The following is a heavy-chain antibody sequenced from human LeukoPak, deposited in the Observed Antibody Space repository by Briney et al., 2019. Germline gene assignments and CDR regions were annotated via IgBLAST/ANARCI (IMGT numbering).Heavy chain of an antibody. CDR2: ISGSGGST. V-gene: IGHV3-23*01. CDR3: AKAGAVAGFDAFDI. J-gene: IGHJ3*02. CDR1: GFTFSSYA. D-gene: IGHD6-19*01. Sequence: RSGGSLRLSCAASGFTFSSYAMSWVRRAPGKGLEWVSAISGSGGSTYYADSVKGRFTISRDNSKNTLYLQMNSLRAEDTAVYYCAKAGAVAGFDAFDIWGQGTMVTVSS.